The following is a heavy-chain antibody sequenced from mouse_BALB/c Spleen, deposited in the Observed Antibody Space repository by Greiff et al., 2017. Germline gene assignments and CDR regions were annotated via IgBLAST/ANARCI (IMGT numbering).Heavy chain of an antibody. V-gene: IGHV1-39*01. J-gene: IGHJ2*01. D-gene: IGHD4-1*01. CDR3: ARTDNWDDYFDY. Sequence: VQLQQTGPELVKPGASVKISCKASGYSFTDYIMLWVKQSHGKSLEWIGNINPYYGSTSYNLKFKGKATLTVDKSSSTAYMQLNSLTSEDSAVYYCARTDNWDDYFDYWGQGTTLTVSS. CDR2: INPYYGST. CDR1: GYSFTDYI.